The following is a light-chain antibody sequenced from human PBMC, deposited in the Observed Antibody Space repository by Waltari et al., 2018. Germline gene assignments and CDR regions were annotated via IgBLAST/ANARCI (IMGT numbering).Light chain of an antibody. CDR2: EDN. CDR3: QSWDINTVV. CDR1: NLENNY. Sequence: SYDLTQPPSVSVSPGQTASIPCSGDNLENNYDCWLQQKPGQSPMGVLYEDNKRPSGSPERFSGSNSGNTATLTLSGTQAMDEAAYYCQSWDINTVVFGGGTKLTVV. V-gene: IGLV3-1*01. J-gene: IGLJ2*01.